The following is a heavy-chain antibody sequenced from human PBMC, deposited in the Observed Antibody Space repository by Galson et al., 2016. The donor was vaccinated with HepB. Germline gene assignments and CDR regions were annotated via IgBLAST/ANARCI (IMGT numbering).Heavy chain of an antibody. CDR2: ISDVSRTI. CDR1: GFTFSDYF. Sequence: SLRLSCATSGFTFSDYFMTWVRQSPGKGLEWIAYISDVSRTIYYADSVKGRFTISRDNSEKSLFLQMSGLRADDTAVYYCARLGQWVDDYGDYLGQGTLVTVSS. J-gene: IGHJ4*01. V-gene: IGHV3-11*01. D-gene: IGHD5-12*01. CDR3: ARLGQWVDDYGDY.